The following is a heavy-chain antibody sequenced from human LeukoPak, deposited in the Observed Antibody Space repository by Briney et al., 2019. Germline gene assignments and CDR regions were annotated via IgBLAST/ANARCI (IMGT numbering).Heavy chain of an antibody. J-gene: IGHJ3*02. CDR3: ARDSSSWFVGGAFDI. CDR1: GYAFTGYY. V-gene: IGHV1-2*02. D-gene: IGHD6-13*01. CDR2: INPNSGGT. Sequence: VKVSCKASGYAFTGYYMHWVRQAPGQGLEWMGWINPNSGGTNYAQKFQGRVTMTRDTSISTAYMELSRLRSDDTAVYYCARDSSSWFVGGAFDIWGQGTMVTVSS.